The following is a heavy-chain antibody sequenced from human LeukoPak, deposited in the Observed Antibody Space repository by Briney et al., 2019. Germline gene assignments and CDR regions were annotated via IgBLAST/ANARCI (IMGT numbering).Heavy chain of an antibody. V-gene: IGHV3-53*04. J-gene: IGHJ3*02. CDR2: IYSGGST. CDR1: GSIVSSNY. Sequence: GGSLRLSCAASGSIVSSNYMSWVRQAPGKGLEWVSSIYSGGSTYYADSVKGRYTISRHNPNTLCLQMNSLKTEDTAVYYCARIRLDYSETRIDSFDIWGQGTMVTVSS. D-gene: IGHD3-22*01. CDR3: ARIRLDYSETRIDSFDI.